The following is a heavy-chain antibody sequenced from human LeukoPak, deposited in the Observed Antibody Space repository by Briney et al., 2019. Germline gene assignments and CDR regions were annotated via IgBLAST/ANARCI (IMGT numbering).Heavy chain of an antibody. D-gene: IGHD2/OR15-2a*01. CDR1: GFTFSTYA. J-gene: IGHJ3*02. Sequence: GGSLRLSCAVSGFTFSTYAISWVRQPPGQGLEWVWAISDNGGGTYYAHSAHRRFTVPRDNSQNTLHLQMNSLRAEDTAVYYCAREFKLGTTTLSFDIWGQGTMVTVSS. CDR2: ISDNGGGT. V-gene: IGHV3-23*01. CDR3: AREFKLGTTTLSFDI.